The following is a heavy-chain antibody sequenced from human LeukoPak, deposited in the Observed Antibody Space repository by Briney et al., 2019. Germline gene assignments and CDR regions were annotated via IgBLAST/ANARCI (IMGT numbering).Heavy chain of an antibody. CDR1: GYSFTDYY. D-gene: IGHD2-2*01. J-gene: IGHJ3*02. CDR3: ASKGDGYCRGTICQGAFDI. V-gene: IGHV1-2*02. Sequence: ASVKVSCKASGYSFTDYYMNLVRQAPGQGLEWMGWINPKSGDTKYAQTFQDRVTMTWDTSVSTAYMELSSLTSDDTAVYYCASKGDGYCRGTICQGAFDIWGQGSMVTASS. CDR2: INPKSGDT.